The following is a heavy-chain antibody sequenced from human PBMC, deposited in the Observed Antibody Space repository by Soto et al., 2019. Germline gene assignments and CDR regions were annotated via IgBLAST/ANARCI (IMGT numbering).Heavy chain of an antibody. J-gene: IGHJ4*02. CDR3: AREREMATHYFDY. CDR1: GGTFSSYA. V-gene: IGHV1-69*13. CDR2: IIPIFGTA. D-gene: IGHD5-12*01. Sequence: SVKVSCKASGGTFSSYAISWVRQAPGQGLEWMGGIIPIFGTANYAQKFQGRVTITADESTSTAYMELSSLRSEDTAVYYCAREREMATHYFDYWGQGTLVTVSS.